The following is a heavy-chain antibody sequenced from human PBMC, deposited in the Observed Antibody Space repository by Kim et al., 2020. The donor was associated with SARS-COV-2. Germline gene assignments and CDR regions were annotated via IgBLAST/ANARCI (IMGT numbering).Heavy chain of an antibody. CDR3: TRDRAGAGDY. CDR2: ST. J-gene: IGHJ4*02. Sequence: STDKAATVKGRLTITRDVSKNSLYLQLNSLKPAETAVYFCTRDRAGAGDYWGQGTLVTVSS. D-gene: IGHD3-10*01. V-gene: IGHV3-72*01.